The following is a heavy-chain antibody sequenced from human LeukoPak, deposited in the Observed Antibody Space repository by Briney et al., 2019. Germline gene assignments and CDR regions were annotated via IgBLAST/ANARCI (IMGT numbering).Heavy chain of an antibody. Sequence: PGGSLRLYCAASGFTVSSNYMSWVRQAPGKGLEWVSVIYSGGSTYYADSVKGRFAISRHNSKNTLYLQMNSLRAEDTAVYYCARVGPLYYHYGMDVWGQGTTVTVSS. D-gene: IGHD3-10*01. CDR2: IYSGGST. CDR1: GFTVSSNY. V-gene: IGHV3-53*04. J-gene: IGHJ6*02. CDR3: ARVGPLYYHYGMDV.